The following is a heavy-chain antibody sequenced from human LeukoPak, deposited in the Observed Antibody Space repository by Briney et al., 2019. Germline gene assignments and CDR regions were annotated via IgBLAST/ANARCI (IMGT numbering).Heavy chain of an antibody. CDR3: AIDLGSGYYRPFDD. J-gene: IGHJ4*02. D-gene: IGHD3-22*01. Sequence: GGSLRLSCAASGFTFSSYSMNWVRQAPGKGLEWVSSISSSSSYIYYADSVKGRFTISRDNAKNSLYLQMNSLRAEDTAVYYCAIDLGSGYYRPFDDWGQGTLVTVSS. V-gene: IGHV3-21*01. CDR2: ISSSSSYI. CDR1: GFTFSSYS.